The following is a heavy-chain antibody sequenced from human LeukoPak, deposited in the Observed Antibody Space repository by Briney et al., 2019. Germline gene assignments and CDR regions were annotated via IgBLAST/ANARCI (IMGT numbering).Heavy chain of an antibody. CDR3: ARSCRNTRCYAGWFDP. CDR1: GFTFSSYW. Sequence: GGSLRLSCAASGFTFSSYWMSWVRQAPGKGLEWVANIKQDGSEKYNVDSVNGRSTIFRDNAKNSLHLQMNSLTADDTAVYYCARSCRNTRCYAGWFDPGGQGTLVTVSS. D-gene: IGHD2-2*01. CDR2: IKQDGSEK. V-gene: IGHV3-7*01. J-gene: IGHJ5*02.